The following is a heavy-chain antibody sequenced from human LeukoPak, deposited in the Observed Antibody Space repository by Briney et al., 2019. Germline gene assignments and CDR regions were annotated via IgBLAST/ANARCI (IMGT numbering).Heavy chain of an antibody. J-gene: IGHJ4*02. V-gene: IGHV3-21*05. CDR1: GFTFSSYE. Sequence: GGSLRLSCAASGFTFSSYEMNWVRQAPGKGLEWASYISSSSSYIYYADSVKGRFTISRDNAKNSLYLRMNNLRAEDTAVYYCARDLGTTVTTYLDYWGQGTLVTVSS. D-gene: IGHD4-17*01. CDR3: ARDLGTTVTTYLDY. CDR2: ISSSSSYI.